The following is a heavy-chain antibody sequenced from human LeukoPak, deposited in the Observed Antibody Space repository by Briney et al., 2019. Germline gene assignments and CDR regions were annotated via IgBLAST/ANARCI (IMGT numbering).Heavy chain of an antibody. Sequence: ASVKVSCKASGYTFTSYYMHWVRQAPGQGLEWMGRIIPILGIANYAQKFQGRVTITADKSTSTAYMELSSLRSEDTAVYYCARGHYDMKVWGQGTLVTVSS. CDR3: ARGHYDMKV. D-gene: IGHD3-22*01. CDR1: GYTFTSYY. CDR2: IIPILGIA. V-gene: IGHV1-69*04. J-gene: IGHJ4*02.